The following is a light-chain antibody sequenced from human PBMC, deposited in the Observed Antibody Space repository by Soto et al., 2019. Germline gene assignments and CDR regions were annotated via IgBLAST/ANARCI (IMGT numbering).Light chain of an antibody. CDR3: QKYTRAPFT. Sequence: DIQMTQSPSSLSAAVGDRVTITCRASQGIDTSLAWYQQKPGKVPKLLIYAASTLQSGVPSRFSGSGSGTDFTLTISSLQPEDVATYYCQKYTRAPFTFGPGTKVDIK. CDR2: AAS. J-gene: IGKJ3*01. CDR1: QGIDTS. V-gene: IGKV1-27*01.